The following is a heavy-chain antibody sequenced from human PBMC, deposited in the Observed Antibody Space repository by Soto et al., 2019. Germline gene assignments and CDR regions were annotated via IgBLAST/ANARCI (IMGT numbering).Heavy chain of an antibody. CDR3: ARATPAGSADF. V-gene: IGHV4-31*03. J-gene: IGHJ4*02. Sequence: QVQLQESGPGLEKPSQTPSLTCTVSGGSNIRDGYYWSWIRQHPGKGLEWIAYISYSGSSYSNPSLKSRVTISADTSKNQFSLRLTSVTAADTAVYFCARATPAGSADFWGQGTLVTVSS. D-gene: IGHD2-2*01. CDR2: ISYSGSS. CDR1: GGSNIRDGYY.